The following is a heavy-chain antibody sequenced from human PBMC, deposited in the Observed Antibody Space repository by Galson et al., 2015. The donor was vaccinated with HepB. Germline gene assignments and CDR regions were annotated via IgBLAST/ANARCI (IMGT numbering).Heavy chain of an antibody. Sequence: SVKVSCKASGYTFTSYGISWVRQAPGQGLEWMGWISAYNGNTNYAQKLQGRVTMTTDTSTSTAYMELRSLRSDDTAVYYCARNGDYQEYYYYYYGMDVWGQGTTVTVSS. CDR2: ISAYNGNT. J-gene: IGHJ6*02. CDR1: GYTFTSYG. D-gene: IGHD4-17*01. CDR3: ARNGDYQEYYYYYYGMDV. V-gene: IGHV1-18*01.